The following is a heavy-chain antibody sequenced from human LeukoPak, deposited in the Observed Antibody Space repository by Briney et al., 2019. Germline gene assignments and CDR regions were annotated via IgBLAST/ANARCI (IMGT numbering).Heavy chain of an antibody. CDR2: ISYSGST. Sequence: TSETLSLTCTVSGGSISSYYWSWIRQPPGKGLEWIGYISYSGSTNYNPSLKSRVTISVDTSKNQFSLKLSSVTAADTAVYYCARRKVGAPPPPLRAAPNFDYWGQGTLVTVSS. CDR3: ARRKVGAPPPPLRAAPNFDY. CDR1: GGSISSYY. V-gene: IGHV4-59*08. J-gene: IGHJ4*02. D-gene: IGHD1-26*01.